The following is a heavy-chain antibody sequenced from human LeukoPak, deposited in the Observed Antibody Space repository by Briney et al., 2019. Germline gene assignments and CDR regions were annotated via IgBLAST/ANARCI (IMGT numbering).Heavy chain of an antibody. Sequence: SETLSLTCTVSGGSISSYYWSWIRQPPGKGLEWIGYIYTSGSTNYNPSRKSRVTISVDTSKNQFSLKLSSVTAADTAVYYCARRGYYYDSSGYYEASAFDIWGQGTMVTVSS. V-gene: IGHV4-4*09. CDR2: IYTSGST. D-gene: IGHD3-22*01. CDR3: ARRGYYYDSSGYYEASAFDI. J-gene: IGHJ3*02. CDR1: GGSISSYY.